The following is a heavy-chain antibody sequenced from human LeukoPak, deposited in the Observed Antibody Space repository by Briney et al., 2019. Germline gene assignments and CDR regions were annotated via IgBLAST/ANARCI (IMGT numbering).Heavy chain of an antibody. CDR3: AREVAAAGGHNWFDP. J-gene: IGHJ5*02. CDR2: IYYSGST. V-gene: IGHV4-59*01. D-gene: IGHD6-13*01. Sequence: PSETLSLTCTVSGGSISSYYWSWIRQPPGKGLEWIGYIYYSGSTNYNPSLKSRVTISVDTSKNQFSLKLSSVTAADTAVYYCAREVAAAGGHNWFDPWGQGTLVTVSS. CDR1: GGSISSYY.